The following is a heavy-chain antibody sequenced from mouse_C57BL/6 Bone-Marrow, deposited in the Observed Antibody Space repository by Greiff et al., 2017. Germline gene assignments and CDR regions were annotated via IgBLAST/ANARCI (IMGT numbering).Heavy chain of an antibody. CDR3: ARRDTTVVATRNYFDY. Sequence: EVQLQQSGPVLVKPGASVKMSCKASGYTFTDYYMNWVKQSHGKSLEWIGVINPYNGGTSYNQKFKGKATLTVDKSSSTAYMELNSLTSEDSAVYYCARRDTTVVATRNYFDYWGQGTTLTVSS. CDR2: INPYNGGT. CDR1: GYTFTDYY. V-gene: IGHV1-19*01. D-gene: IGHD1-1*01. J-gene: IGHJ2*01.